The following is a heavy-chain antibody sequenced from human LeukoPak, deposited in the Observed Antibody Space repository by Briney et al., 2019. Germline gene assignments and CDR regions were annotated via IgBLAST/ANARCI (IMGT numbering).Heavy chain of an antibody. CDR1: GGSISSGSYY. D-gene: IGHD1-1*01. V-gene: IGHV4-61*02. CDR2: IYTSGIT. Sequence: PSETLSLTCTVSGGSISSGSYYWSWIRQPAGKGLEWIGRIYTSGITNDNPSLKSRVTLSVDTSKDQFSLMLSSVTAADTAVYYCARETTWYPNFDYWGQGTLVTVSS. CDR3: ARETTWYPNFDY. J-gene: IGHJ4*02.